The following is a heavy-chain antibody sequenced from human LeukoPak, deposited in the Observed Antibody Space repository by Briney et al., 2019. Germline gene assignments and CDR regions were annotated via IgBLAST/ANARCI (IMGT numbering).Heavy chain of an antibody. Sequence: SETLSLTRTVSGGSISSSSYYWGWIRQPPGKGLEWIGSIYYSGSTYYNPSLKSRVTISVDTSKNQFSLKLSSVTAADTAVYYCARVKWFGESGIDYWGQGTLVTVSS. J-gene: IGHJ4*02. CDR2: IYYSGST. D-gene: IGHD3-10*01. CDR1: GGSISSSSYY. V-gene: IGHV4-39*01. CDR3: ARVKWFGESGIDY.